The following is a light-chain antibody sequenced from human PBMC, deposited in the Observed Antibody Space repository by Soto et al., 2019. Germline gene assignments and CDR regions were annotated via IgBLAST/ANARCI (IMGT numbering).Light chain of an antibody. Sequence: EIVLTQSPGTLSLSPGERATLSCRASQSVSSSYLAWYQQKPGQAPRLLIYGASSRATGIPDRFSGSGSGTDFTLTISRLEPEDFVLYYCQQYGSSPPGLTFGGGPKVEIK. V-gene: IGKV3-20*01. CDR2: GAS. J-gene: IGKJ4*01. CDR3: QQYGSSPPGLT. CDR1: QSVSSSY.